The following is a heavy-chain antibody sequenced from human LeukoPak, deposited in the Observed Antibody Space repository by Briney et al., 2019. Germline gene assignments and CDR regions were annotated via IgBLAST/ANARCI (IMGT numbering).Heavy chain of an antibody. D-gene: IGHD6-19*01. J-gene: IGHJ5*02. CDR2: IYYSGST. CDR1: GGSISSYY. CDR3: ARHSSGWSGGGGFDP. V-gene: IGHV4-59*08. Sequence: TSETLSLTCTVSGGSISSYYWSWIRQPPGKGLEWIGYIYYSGSTNYNPPLKSRVTISVDTSKNQFSLKLSSVTAADTAVCYCARHSSGWSGGGGFDPWGQGTLVTVSS.